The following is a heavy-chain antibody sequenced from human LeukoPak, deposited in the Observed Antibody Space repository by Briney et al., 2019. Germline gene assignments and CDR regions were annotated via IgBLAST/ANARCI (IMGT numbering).Heavy chain of an antibody. V-gene: IGHV3-23*01. D-gene: IGHD3-10*01. CDR2: ISGTGGST. J-gene: IGHJ3*02. Sequence: GGSLRLSCAASGFTFSNYAMSWVRQAPGKGLEWVSSISGTGGSTYYADSVKGRFTISRDNSNNTLFLQMNSLRAEDTAVYYCAKDAEDDYYGPMGAFDIWGQGTMVTVSS. CDR3: AKDAEDDYYGPMGAFDI. CDR1: GFTFSNYA.